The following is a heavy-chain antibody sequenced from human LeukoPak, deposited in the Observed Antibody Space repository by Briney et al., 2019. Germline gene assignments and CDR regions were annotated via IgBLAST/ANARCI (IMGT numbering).Heavy chain of an antibody. CDR1: GGSISSYY. CDR2: IYTSGST. CDR3: AREGGRAAAGYFDY. Sequence: SETLSLTCTVSGGSISSYYWSWIRQPAGKGLEWIGRIYTSGSTNYNPSLKSRVTMSVDTSKNQFSLKLSSATAADTAVYYCAREGGRAAAGYFDYWGQGTLVTVSS. J-gene: IGHJ4*02. V-gene: IGHV4-4*07. D-gene: IGHD6-13*01.